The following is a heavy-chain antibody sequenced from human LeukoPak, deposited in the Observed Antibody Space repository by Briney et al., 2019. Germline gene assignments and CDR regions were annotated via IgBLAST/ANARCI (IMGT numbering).Heavy chain of an antibody. CDR3: ATRDIVVVPAATAVDY. D-gene: IGHD2-2*01. V-gene: IGHV3-53*01. CDR1: GFTVSSNY. CDR2: IYSGGST. Sequence: GGSLRLSCAASGFTVSSNYMSWVRQAPGKGLEWVSVIYSGGSTYYADSVKGRFTISRDNSKNTLYLQMNSLRAEDTAVYYCATRDIVVVPAATAVDYWGQGTLVTVSS. J-gene: IGHJ4*02.